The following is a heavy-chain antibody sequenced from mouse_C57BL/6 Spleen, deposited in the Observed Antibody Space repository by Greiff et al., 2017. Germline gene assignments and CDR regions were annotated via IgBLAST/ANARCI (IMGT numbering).Heavy chain of an antibody. J-gene: IGHJ2*01. CDR1: GYTFTSYW. Sequence: QVQLQQSGAELVMPGASVKLSCKASGYTFTSYWMHWVKQRPGQGLEWIGEIDPSDSYTNYNQKFKGKSTLTVDKSSSTAYMQHSSLTSEDSVVYYCAKYSNYEDFDYWGQGTTLTVSS. CDR2: IDPSDSYT. V-gene: IGHV1-69*01. CDR3: AKYSNYEDFDY. D-gene: IGHD2-5*01.